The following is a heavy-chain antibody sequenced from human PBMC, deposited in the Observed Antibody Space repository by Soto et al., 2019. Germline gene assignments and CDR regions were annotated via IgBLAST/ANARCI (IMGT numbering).Heavy chain of an antibody. V-gene: IGHV4-59*01. CDR3: ARIGGYHGPLDY. CDR2: TYHRGST. J-gene: IGHJ4*02. Sequence: SETLSLNCSVSCVSISSYFWSWIRQAPGRGLEWIGYTYHRGSTNYSPSLRSRVAISLDTSENQFSLKVNSVTAADTAVYYCARIGGYHGPLDYWGQGTPVTVSS. CDR1: CVSISSYF. D-gene: IGHD6-25*01.